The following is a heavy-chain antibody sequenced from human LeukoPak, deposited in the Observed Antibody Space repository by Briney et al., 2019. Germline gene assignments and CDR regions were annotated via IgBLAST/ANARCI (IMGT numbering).Heavy chain of an antibody. CDR2: ISGSGGST. V-gene: IGHV3-23*01. Sequence: GGSLRLSCAASGFTFSSYAMSWVRQAPGKGLEWVPAISGSGGSTYYADSVKGRFTISRDNSKNTLYLQMNSLRAEDTAVYYCAKSGWFGEYPEYFQHWGQGTLVTVSS. CDR1: GFTFSSYA. D-gene: IGHD3-10*01. CDR3: AKSGWFGEYPEYFQH. J-gene: IGHJ1*01.